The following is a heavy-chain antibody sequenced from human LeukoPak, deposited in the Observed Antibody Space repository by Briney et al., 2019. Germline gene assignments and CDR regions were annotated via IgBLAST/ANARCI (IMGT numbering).Heavy chain of an antibody. D-gene: IGHD3-10*01. CDR1: GYIFTSYY. V-gene: IGHV1-46*01. CDR2: INPSGGSI. J-gene: IGHJ6*03. CDR3: ARARKNYYGSGSYYNPSNYYYYMDV. Sequence: GASVKVSCKASGYIFTSYYMYWVRQAPGQGLEWMGIINPSGGSIRYAQKFQGRVTMTRDTSTSTVYTELSSLRSEDTAVYYCARARKNYYGSGSYYNPSNYYYYMDVWGKGTTVTVSS.